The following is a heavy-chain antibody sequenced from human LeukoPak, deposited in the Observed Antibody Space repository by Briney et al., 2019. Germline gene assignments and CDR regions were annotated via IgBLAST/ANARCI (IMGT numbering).Heavy chain of an antibody. CDR1: GFTFSSYE. CDR2: ISSSGSTI. D-gene: IGHD6-19*01. V-gene: IGHV3-48*03. J-gene: IGHJ5*02. Sequence: GGSLRLSCAASGFTFSSYEMNWVRQAPGKGLEWVSYISSSGSTIYYADSVKGRFTISRDNAKNSLYLQMNSLRAEDTAVYYCATKMYSSDWFDPRGQGTLVTVSS. CDR3: ATKMYSSDWFDP.